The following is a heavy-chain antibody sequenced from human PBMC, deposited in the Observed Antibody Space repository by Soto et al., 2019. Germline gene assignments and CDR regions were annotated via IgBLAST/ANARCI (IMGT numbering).Heavy chain of an antibody. V-gene: IGHV1-18*01. D-gene: IGHD5-18*01. J-gene: IGHJ4*02. Sequence: QVQLVQSGAEVKKPGASVKVSCKASGYTFTSYGISWVRQAPGQGLEWMGWISAYNGNPNYAQKLQGRVTMTTDTATSTACMELRSLRSDDTAVYYCASSLLVGYGLEGESDWGQGTLVTVSS. CDR3: ASSLLVGYGLEGESD. CDR2: ISAYNGNP. CDR1: GYTFTSYG.